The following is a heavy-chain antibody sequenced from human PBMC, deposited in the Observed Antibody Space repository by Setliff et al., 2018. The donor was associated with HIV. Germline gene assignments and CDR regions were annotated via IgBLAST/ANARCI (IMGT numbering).Heavy chain of an antibody. CDR1: GFMFDDYG. D-gene: IGHD6-19*01. Sequence: GGSLRLSCAASGFMFDDYGMSWVRQAPGKGLEWVGRTRNKANSYTTEYAASVKGRFIISRDDSKNSLHLQMNSLKTEDTAVYYCATLSGYSSGGYDFGRIASGGYYSMDVWGKGTAVTVSS. CDR3: ATLSGYSSGGYDFGRIASGGYYSMDV. V-gene: IGHV3-72*01. CDR2: TRNKANSYTT. J-gene: IGHJ6*03.